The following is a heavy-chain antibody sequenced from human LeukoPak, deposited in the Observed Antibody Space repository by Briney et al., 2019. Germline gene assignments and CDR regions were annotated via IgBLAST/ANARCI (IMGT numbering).Heavy chain of an antibody. Sequence: SETLSLTCTVSGGSISSSSFYWGWIRQPPGKGLEWIGSICYSGSTYYNPSLKSRVTISVDTSKNQFSLKLSSVTAADTAVYYCARLRTYDYVWGSYLGARYYFDHWGQGTLVTVSS. CDR1: GGSISSSSFY. V-gene: IGHV4-39*01. CDR2: ICYSGST. CDR3: ARLRTYDYVWGSYLGARYYFDH. D-gene: IGHD3-16*02. J-gene: IGHJ4*02.